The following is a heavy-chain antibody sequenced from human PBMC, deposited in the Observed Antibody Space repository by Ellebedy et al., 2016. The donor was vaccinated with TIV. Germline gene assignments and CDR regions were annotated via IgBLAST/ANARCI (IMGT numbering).Heavy chain of an antibody. CDR1: GGSMRSYY. D-gene: IGHD4/OR15-4a*01. CDR2: IYHSGST. CDR3: ARDGVDYRRPRTYYFDS. Sequence: MPSETLSLTCTVSGGSMRSYYWNWIRQPPGKGLEWIGYIYHSGSTNYNPSLKSRVTISVATSKNQFSLKLSSVTAADTAVYYCARDGVDYRRPRTYYFDSWGQGTLVTVSS. J-gene: IGHJ4*02. V-gene: IGHV4-59*01.